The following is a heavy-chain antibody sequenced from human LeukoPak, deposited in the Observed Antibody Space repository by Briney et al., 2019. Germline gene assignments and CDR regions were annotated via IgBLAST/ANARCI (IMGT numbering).Heavy chain of an antibody. V-gene: IGHV1-2*02. CDR1: GYTFTGYY. Sequence: ASVTVSCTASGYTFTGYYMHWVRQAPGQGLEWMGWINPNSGGTNYAQKFQGRVTMTRDTSISTAYMELSRLRSDDTAVYYCARVPPRGYYDYYYYYYGMDVWGQGTTVTVSS. D-gene: IGHD3-22*01. CDR3: ARVPPRGYYDYYYYYYGMDV. J-gene: IGHJ6*02. CDR2: INPNSGGT.